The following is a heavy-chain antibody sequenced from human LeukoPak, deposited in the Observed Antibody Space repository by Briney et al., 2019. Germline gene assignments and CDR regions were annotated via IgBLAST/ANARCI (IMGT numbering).Heavy chain of an antibody. V-gene: IGHV1-69*04. J-gene: IGHJ2*01. CDR2: IIPILGIT. D-gene: IGHD2-2*01. Sequence: GASVKVSCKASGGTFSSYAISWVRQAPGQGLEWMGRIIPILGITNYAQKFQGRVTITADKSTSTAYMELSSLRSEDTAVYYCASSPRSKRCSSTSCLEDGYFDLWGRGTLVTVSS. CDR3: ASSPRSKRCSSTSCLEDGYFDL. CDR1: GGTFSSYA.